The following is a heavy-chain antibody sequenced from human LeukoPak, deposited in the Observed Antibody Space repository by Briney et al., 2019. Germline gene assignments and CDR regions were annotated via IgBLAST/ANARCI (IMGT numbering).Heavy chain of an antibody. CDR1: GFTLSNYG. V-gene: IGHV4-59*01. J-gene: IGHJ3*02. Sequence: LRLSCAASGFTLSNYGMHWIRQPPGKGLEWIGYIYYSGSTNYNPSLKSRVTISVDTSKNQFSLKLSSVTAADTAVYYCAREDGPSDAFDIWGQGTMVTVSS. CDR3: AREDGPSDAFDI. CDR2: IYYSGST.